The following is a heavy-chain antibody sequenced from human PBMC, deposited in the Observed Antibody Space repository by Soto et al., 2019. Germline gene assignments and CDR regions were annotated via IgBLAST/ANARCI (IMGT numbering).Heavy chain of an antibody. J-gene: IGHJ5*02. CDR2: SSGSGGST. CDR1: GFTFSRYA. CDR3: AKDFYDILTGYNWFDP. D-gene: IGHD3-9*01. V-gene: IGHV3-23*01. Sequence: EVQLLESGGGLVQPGGSLRLSCAASGFTFSRYAMSWVRQAPGQVLEWVSASSGSGGSTYYADSVKGRFTISRDNSKNTLYLQMNSLRAEDTAVYYCAKDFYDILTGYNWFDPWGQGTLVTVSS.